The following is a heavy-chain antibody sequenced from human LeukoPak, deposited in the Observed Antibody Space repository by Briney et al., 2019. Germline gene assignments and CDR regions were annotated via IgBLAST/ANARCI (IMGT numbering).Heavy chain of an antibody. Sequence: SETLSLTCAVYGGSFSGYYWSWIRQPPGKGLEWIGEINHSGSTNYNPSLKSRVTISVDTSKNQFSLKLSSVTAADAAVYYCAREGGLGSGWYLGYWGQGTLVTVSS. CDR2: INHSGST. CDR1: GGSFSGYY. CDR3: AREGGLGSGWYLGY. V-gene: IGHV4-34*01. J-gene: IGHJ4*02. D-gene: IGHD6-19*01.